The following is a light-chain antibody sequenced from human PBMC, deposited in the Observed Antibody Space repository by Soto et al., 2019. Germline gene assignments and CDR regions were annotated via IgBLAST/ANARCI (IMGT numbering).Light chain of an antibody. Sequence: QSVLTQPPSASGTPGQRVTISCSGSTSDIGNNYINWYQHLPGTAPQLLIYRNNQRPSGVPDRFSGSKSGTSASLAISGLRSEDEADYYCAAWDDSLNFVFGTGTKVTVL. CDR3: AAWDDSLNFV. J-gene: IGLJ1*01. CDR1: TSDIGNNY. CDR2: RNN. V-gene: IGLV1-47*01.